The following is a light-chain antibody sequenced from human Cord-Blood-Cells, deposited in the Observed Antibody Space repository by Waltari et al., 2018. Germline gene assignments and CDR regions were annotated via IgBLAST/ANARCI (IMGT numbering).Light chain of an antibody. CDR3: CSYAGSYTFDVV. Sequence: QSALTQPRSVSGSPGQSVTISCTGTSSDVGGYNYVSWYQQHPGKAPKLMIYDVSKRPSGVPDRFSGSKSGNTPSLTISGLQAEDEADYYCCSYAGSYTFDVVFGGGTKLTVL. CDR2: DVS. J-gene: IGLJ2*01. V-gene: IGLV2-11*01. CDR1: SSDVGGYNY.